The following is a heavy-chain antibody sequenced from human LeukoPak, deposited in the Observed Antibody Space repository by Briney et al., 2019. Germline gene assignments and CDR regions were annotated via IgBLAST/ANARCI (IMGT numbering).Heavy chain of an antibody. D-gene: IGHD3-16*01. CDR2: IKQDGSEK. CDR3: ARFRRGNYFGY. V-gene: IGHV3-7*01. J-gene: IGHJ4*02. CDR1: GFTFSSYW. Sequence: GGSLRLSCAASGFTFSSYWMSWVRQAPGKGLGWVGNIKQDGSEKYYVDSVKGRFTISRDNAKNSLYLQMNSLRAEDTAVYYCARFRRGNYFGYWGQGTLVTVSS.